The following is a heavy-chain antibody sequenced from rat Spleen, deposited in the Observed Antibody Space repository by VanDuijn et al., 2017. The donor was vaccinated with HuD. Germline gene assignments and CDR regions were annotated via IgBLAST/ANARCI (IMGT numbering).Heavy chain of an antibody. CDR3: TRVGAGRDFDY. D-gene: IGHD5-1*01. V-gene: IGHV2-6*01. J-gene: IGHJ2*01. CDR1: GFSLTTHH. Sequence: QVRLKESGPGLVQPSQTLSLTCTVSGFSLTTHHVSWVRQPPGKSLEWIAAISTGGNTYYNSALRSRLSISRDTSKSQVFLKMNSLQTEDTAIYFCTRVGAGRDFDYWGQGVMVTVSS. CDR2: ISTGGNT.